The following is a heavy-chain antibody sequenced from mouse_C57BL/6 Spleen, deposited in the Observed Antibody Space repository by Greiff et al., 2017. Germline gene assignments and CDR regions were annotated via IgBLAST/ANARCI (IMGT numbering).Heavy chain of an antibody. D-gene: IGHD1-1*01. CDR2: INPNNGGT. CDR1: GYTFTDYY. CDR3: ASDYYGSSYGYFDV. Sequence: EVQLQQSGPELVKPGASVKISCKASGYTFTDYYMNWVKQSHGKSLEWIGDINPNNGGTSYNQKFKGKATLTVDKSSSTAYMELRSLTSEDSAVXYCASDYYGSSYGYFDVWGTGTTVTVSS. J-gene: IGHJ1*03. V-gene: IGHV1-26*01.